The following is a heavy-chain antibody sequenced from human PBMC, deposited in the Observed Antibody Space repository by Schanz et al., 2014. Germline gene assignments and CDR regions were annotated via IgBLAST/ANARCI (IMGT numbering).Heavy chain of an antibody. J-gene: IGHJ4*02. CDR3: AGGPREGYIEY. D-gene: IGHD1-26*01. Sequence: EVQLVESGGGLVQPGGSLRLSCAASGFTFNDYWMHWVRQAPGKGLVWVSRINSDGRSTNYADSVKGRFSISRDNARNTLHLQMDSLRDEDTAVYYCAGGPREGYIEYWGQGALVTVSS. CDR2: INSDGRST. CDR1: GFTFNDYW. V-gene: IGHV3-74*01.